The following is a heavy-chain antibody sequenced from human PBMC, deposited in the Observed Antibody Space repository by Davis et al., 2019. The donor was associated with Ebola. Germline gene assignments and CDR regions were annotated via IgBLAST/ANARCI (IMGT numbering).Heavy chain of an antibody. J-gene: IGHJ6*03. Sequence: GESLKISCKGSGYSFTSYWIGWVRQMPGKVLEWMGIIYPGDSDTRYSPSFQGQVTISADKSISTAYLQWSSLKASDTAMYYCARHPSYDSSSEHYYYYMDVWGKGTTVTVSS. CDR1: GYSFTSYW. V-gene: IGHV5-51*01. CDR2: IYPGDSDT. CDR3: ARHPSYDSSSEHYYYYMDV. D-gene: IGHD6-6*01.